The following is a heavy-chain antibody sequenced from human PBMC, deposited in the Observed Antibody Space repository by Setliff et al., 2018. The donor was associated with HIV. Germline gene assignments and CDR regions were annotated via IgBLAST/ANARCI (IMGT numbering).Heavy chain of an antibody. CDR1: GFVFSDFW. CDR2: IDDDGNKK. CDR3: TRDYAYDWNSVMDV. Sequence: GSLRLSCAASGFVFSDFWMSWARQAPGKGLEWVANIDDDGNKKYYVGSVRGRFTISRDNAKNSLFLQMNSLRADDTAVYYCTRDYAYDWNSVMDVWGKGTTVTVSS. J-gene: IGHJ6*03. D-gene: IGHD1-7*01. V-gene: IGHV3-7*01.